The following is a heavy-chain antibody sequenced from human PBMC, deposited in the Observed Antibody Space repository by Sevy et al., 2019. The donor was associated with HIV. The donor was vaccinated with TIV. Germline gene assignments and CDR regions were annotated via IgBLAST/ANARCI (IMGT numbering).Heavy chain of an antibody. CDR3: ARRIQKWSTLDY. J-gene: IGHJ4*02. D-gene: IGHD5-18*01. CDR1: GGSISSSDYY. CDR2: IYYSGTT. Sequence: SETLSLTCIVSGGSISSSDYYWAWIRQPPGKGLEWIGCIYYSGTTYYNPSLKSRVTISVDTSKNQFSLKVSSVTAADTAVYYCARRIQKWSTLDYWGQGTLVTVSS. V-gene: IGHV4-39*01.